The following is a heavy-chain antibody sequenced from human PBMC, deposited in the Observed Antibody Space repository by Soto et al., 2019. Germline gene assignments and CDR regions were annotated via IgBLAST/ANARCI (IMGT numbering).Heavy chain of an antibody. Sequence: ESLKISCKGSGYTFNTYWIGWVRQMPGKGLEWMGIIYPGDFDTRYSPSFQGQVAISVDKSINTAYLQWNSLKASDTAMYYCARTSWKLLDPYYFDYWGQGTLVTVSS. V-gene: IGHV5-51*01. J-gene: IGHJ4*02. D-gene: IGHD1-1*01. CDR1: GYTFNTYW. CDR2: IYPGDFDT. CDR3: ARTSWKLLDPYYFDY.